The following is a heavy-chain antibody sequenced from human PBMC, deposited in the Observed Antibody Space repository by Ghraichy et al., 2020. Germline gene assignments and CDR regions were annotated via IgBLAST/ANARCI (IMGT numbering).Heavy chain of an antibody. CDR1: GGSISSYY. Sequence: SETLSLTCTVSGGSISSYYWSWIRQPPGKGLEWIGYIYYSGSTNYNPSLKSRVTISVDTSKNQFSLKLSSVTAADTAVYYCARGTVVVAATVNRVLFDYWGQGTLVTVSS. V-gene: IGHV4-59*01. J-gene: IGHJ4*02. D-gene: IGHD2-15*01. CDR3: ARGTVVVAATVNRVLFDY. CDR2: IYYSGST.